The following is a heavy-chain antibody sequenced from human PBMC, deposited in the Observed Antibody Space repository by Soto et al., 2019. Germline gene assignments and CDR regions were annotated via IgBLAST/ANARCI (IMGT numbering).Heavy chain of an antibody. Sequence: SVKVSCKASGGTFSSYAISWVRQAPGQGLEWMGGIIPIFGTANYAQKFQGRVTITADKSTSTAYMELSSLRSEDTAVYYCASVFKMATIQDAFDIWGQGTMVTVSS. CDR3: ASVFKMATIQDAFDI. D-gene: IGHD5-12*01. CDR1: GGTFSSYA. CDR2: IIPIFGTA. J-gene: IGHJ3*02. V-gene: IGHV1-69*06.